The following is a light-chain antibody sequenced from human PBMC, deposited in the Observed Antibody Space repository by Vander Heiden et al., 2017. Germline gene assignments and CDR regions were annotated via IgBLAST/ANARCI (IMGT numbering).Light chain of an antibody. CDR2: SNN. CDR3: SASDDSLNGYCV. V-gene: IGLV1-44*01. J-gene: IGLJ2*01. CDR1: TSNIGSNT. Sequence: QSVLTQPPSASGTPGQRVTISCSGSTSNIGSNTVNCYQQLPGTAPQRLIVSNNRRPSGVAHRFSCPTSGTSASTDTSGLQSEDEADEYESASDDSLNGYCVFGGGTKLTVL.